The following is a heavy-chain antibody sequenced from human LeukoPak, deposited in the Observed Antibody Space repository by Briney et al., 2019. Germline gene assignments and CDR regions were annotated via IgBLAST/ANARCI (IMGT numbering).Heavy chain of an antibody. J-gene: IGHJ3*02. V-gene: IGHV1-2*02. CDR1: GYTFTGYF. CDR3: ARGPSTGAFDI. Sequence: ASVKVSCKASGYTFTGYFMHWVRQAPGQGLEWMGWINPENGDTTYGQKFQGRVTMTRDTSISTAYMELSRLTSDDTAVYYCARGPSTGAFDIWGQGTMVTVSS. D-gene: IGHD2-2*01. CDR2: INPENGDT.